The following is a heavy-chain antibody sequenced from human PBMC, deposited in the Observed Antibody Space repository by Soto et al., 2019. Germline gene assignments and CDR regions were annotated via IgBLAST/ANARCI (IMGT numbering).Heavy chain of an antibody. CDR1: GYTFTSYY. Sequence: ASVKVSCKASGYTFTSYYMHWVRQAPGQGLEWMGIINPSGGSTSYAQKFQGRVTMTRDTSTSTVYMELSSLRSEDTAVYYCARSLIVVVPAAKTPFLYGMDVWGQGTTVTGSS. CDR3: ARSLIVVVPAAKTPFLYGMDV. J-gene: IGHJ6*02. D-gene: IGHD2-2*01. V-gene: IGHV1-46*03. CDR2: INPSGGST.